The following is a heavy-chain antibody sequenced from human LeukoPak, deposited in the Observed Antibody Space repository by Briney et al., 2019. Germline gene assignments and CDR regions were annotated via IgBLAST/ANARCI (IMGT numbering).Heavy chain of an antibody. CDR2: INPSGGST. CDR3: ARLHTAMDTFDY. V-gene: IGHV1-46*01. Sequence: ASVKVSCKASGGTFSSYAISWVRQAPGQGLEWMGIINPSGGSTSYAQKFQGRVTMTRDTSTSTVYMELSSLRSEDTAVYYCARLHTAMDTFDYWGQGTLVTVSS. J-gene: IGHJ4*02. D-gene: IGHD5-18*01. CDR1: GGTFSSYA.